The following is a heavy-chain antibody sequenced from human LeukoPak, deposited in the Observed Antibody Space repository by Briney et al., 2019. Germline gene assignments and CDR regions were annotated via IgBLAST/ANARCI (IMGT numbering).Heavy chain of an antibody. V-gene: IGHV5-51*01. D-gene: IGHD2-15*01. J-gene: IGHJ6*03. CDR3: ARHFVGSVVAATSYYYYYCYMDV. CDR2: IYPGDSDT. Sequence: GESLKISCKGSGSRFTSYWIGWVRQMPGKGLEWMGIIYPGDSDTRYSPSFQGQVTISADKSISTASLQWSSLKASDTAMYYCARHFVGSVVAATSYYYYYCYMDVWGKGTTVTVSS. CDR1: GSRFTSYW.